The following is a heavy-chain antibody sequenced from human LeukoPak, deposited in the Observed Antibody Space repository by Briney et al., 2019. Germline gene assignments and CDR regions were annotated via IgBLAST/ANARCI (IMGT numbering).Heavy chain of an antibody. D-gene: IGHD6-19*01. CDR1: GGSISSYY. J-gene: IGHJ6*02. V-gene: IGHV4-59*08. CDR3: AGQTAGGSRGWDPSEGYYFGMDV. CDR2: IYYSGST. Sequence: SETLSLTCTVSGGSISSYYWSWIRQPPGKGLEWIGYIYYSGSTNYNPSLKSRVTISVDTSKNQFSLKLSSVTAADTAVYYCAGQTAGGSRGWDPSEGYYFGMDVLGQGTTVTVSS.